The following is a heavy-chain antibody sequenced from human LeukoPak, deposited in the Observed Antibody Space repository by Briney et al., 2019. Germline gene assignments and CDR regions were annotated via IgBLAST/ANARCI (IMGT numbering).Heavy chain of an antibody. CDR1: GYTFTGYY. CDR3: EREQSRGHYYRH. V-gene: IGHV1-2*02. J-gene: IGHJ4*02. CDR2: INPNSGGT. D-gene: IGHD3-22*01. Sequence: ASVKVSCKASGYTFTGYYMHWVRQAPGQGLEWMGLINPNSGGTNYAQKFQGRVTMSRDTSISTAYMEVSGLRSDETAGYFCEREQSRGHYYRHWGRGPVVTVPS.